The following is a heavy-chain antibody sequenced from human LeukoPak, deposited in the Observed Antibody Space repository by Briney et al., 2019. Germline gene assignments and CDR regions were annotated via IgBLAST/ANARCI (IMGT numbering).Heavy chain of an antibody. CDR3: ARAYRGYVWGSPLGY. Sequence: GASVKVSCKASGGTFSSYAIRWVRQAPGQGLEWMGRIIPIFGTANYAQKFQGRVTITTDESTSTAYMELSSLRSEDTAVYYCARAYRGYVWGSPLGYWGQGTLVTVSS. V-gene: IGHV1-69*05. CDR1: GGTFSSYA. CDR2: IIPIFGTA. J-gene: IGHJ4*02. D-gene: IGHD3-16*01.